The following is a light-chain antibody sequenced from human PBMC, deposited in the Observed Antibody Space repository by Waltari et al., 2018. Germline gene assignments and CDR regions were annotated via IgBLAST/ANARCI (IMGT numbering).Light chain of an antibody. Sequence: IQMSQSPSSLSASVGDRVTITCRASQGISSYLNWYQQKPGKAPKLLIYYANSLASGVPSRFSGSGSGTEFTLIISSLQPEDLATYYCQQGNSNPYSFGQGTKVEIK. V-gene: IGKV1-13*02. J-gene: IGKJ2*03. CDR2: YAN. CDR3: QQGNSNPYS. CDR1: QGISSY.